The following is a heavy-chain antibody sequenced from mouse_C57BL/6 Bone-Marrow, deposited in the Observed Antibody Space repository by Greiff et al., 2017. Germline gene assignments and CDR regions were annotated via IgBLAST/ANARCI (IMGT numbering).Heavy chain of an antibody. CDR3: TSDGYDGYYVGYFDY. D-gene: IGHD2-3*01. J-gene: IGHJ2*01. CDR1: GFTFSSYA. CDR2: ISSGGDYI. V-gene: IGHV5-9-1*02. Sequence: EVQLVESGEGLVKPGGSLKLSCAASGFTFSSYAMSWVRQTPEKRLEWVAYISSGGDYIYYADTVKGRFTISRDTARNTLYLQLSSLTSEDTAMYNDTSDGYDGYYVGYFDYWGQGTTLTVSS.